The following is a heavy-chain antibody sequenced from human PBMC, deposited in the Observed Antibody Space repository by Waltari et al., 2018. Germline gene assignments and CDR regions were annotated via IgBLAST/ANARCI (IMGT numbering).Heavy chain of an antibody. D-gene: IGHD5-12*01. Sequence: QLQLVQSGPEVKKPGASVKVSCKVSGYTLTALSMHWVRQAPGKGLEWMGGYDPEDGETVSAQICQGRLSMSEDTSTDTAYMELSSLRSEDTAVYFCATDHHRNSGYDIWGQGTLVTVSS. V-gene: IGHV1-24*01. CDR1: GYTLTALS. CDR3: ATDHHRNSGYDI. CDR2: YDPEDGET. J-gene: IGHJ4*02.